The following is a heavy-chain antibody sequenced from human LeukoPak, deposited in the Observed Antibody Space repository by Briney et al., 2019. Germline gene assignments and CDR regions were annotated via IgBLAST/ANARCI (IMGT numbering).Heavy chain of an antibody. Sequence: GGSLRLSCAASGFTFNIYAMSWVRQAPGKGLEWVSAISETSRKTYYADSVKGRFTISRDNSKSTLYLQMNGLRDEDTAVYYCVQEARRDGYKLAPVAEHWGQGTLVTVSS. J-gene: IGHJ1*01. CDR2: ISETSRKT. CDR3: VQEARRDGYKLAPVAEH. CDR1: GFTFNIYA. V-gene: IGHV3-23*01. D-gene: IGHD5-24*01.